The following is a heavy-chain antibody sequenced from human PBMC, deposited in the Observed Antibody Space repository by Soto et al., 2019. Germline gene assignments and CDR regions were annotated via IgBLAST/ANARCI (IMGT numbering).Heavy chain of an antibody. D-gene: IGHD4-17*01. V-gene: IGHV3-74*02. CDR2: IDNAGTDS. Sequence: EVQLVESGGGVVQPGGSLRLSCAASGFTLSVRSMHWVRQAPGKGLVWVSGIDNAGTDSTYEESVKGRFTISRDNAKDMLYLQMNSLRVEDTAVYYCARGWVGAAVWGKGTTVTASP. J-gene: IGHJ6*04. CDR1: GFTLSVRS. CDR3: ARGWVGAAV.